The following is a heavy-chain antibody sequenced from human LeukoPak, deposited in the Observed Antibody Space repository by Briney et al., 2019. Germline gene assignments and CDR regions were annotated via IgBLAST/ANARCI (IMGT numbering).Heavy chain of an antibody. CDR1: GYTFTGYY. CDR3: ARDDATIFGVINYYFDY. D-gene: IGHD3-3*01. J-gene: IGHJ4*02. Sequence: GASVKVSCKASGYTFTGYYMHWARQAPGQGLEWMGWINPNSGGTNYAQKFQGRVTMTRDTSISTAYMELSRLRSDDTAVYYCARDDATIFGVINYYFDYWGQGTLVTVSS. V-gene: IGHV1-2*02. CDR2: INPNSGGT.